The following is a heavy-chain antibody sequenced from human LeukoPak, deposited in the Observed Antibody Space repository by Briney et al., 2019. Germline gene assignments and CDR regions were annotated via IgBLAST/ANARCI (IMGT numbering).Heavy chain of an antibody. Sequence: TGGSLRLSCAASGFTFSSYWMSWVRQAPGKGLEWVANIKQDGSEKYFVDSVKGRFTISRDNSKNTLYLQMNSLRAEDTAVYYCAKGSRLRVDFWFDPWGQGTLVTVS. CDR3: AKGSRLRVDFWFDP. CDR2: IKQDGSEK. J-gene: IGHJ5*02. D-gene: IGHD5-12*01. CDR1: GFTFSSYW. V-gene: IGHV3-7*03.